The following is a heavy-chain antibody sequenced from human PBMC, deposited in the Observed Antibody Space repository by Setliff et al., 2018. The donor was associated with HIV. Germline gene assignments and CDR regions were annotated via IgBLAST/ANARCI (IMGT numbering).Heavy chain of an antibody. Sequence: ASVKVSCKASGGTFSSYAISWVRQAPGQGLEWMGGIIPIFGTANYAQKFQGRVTITADESTSTAYMELSSLRSEDTAVYYCARPSDTAMVTVGYYYYGIDVWGQGTTVTVSS. CDR2: IIPIFGTA. CDR3: ARPSDTAMVTVGYYYYGIDV. CDR1: GGTFSSYA. J-gene: IGHJ6*02. V-gene: IGHV1-69*13. D-gene: IGHD5-18*01.